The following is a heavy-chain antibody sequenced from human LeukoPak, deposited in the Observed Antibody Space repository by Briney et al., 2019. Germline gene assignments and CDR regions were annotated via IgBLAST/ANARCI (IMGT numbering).Heavy chain of an antibody. Sequence: SETLSLTCTVSGGSISSYYWSWIRQPPGKGLEWTGYIYYSGSTNYNPSLKSRVTISVDTSKNQFSLKLSSVTAADTAVYYCARGRSGIYGMDVWGQGTTVTVSS. CDR2: IYYSGST. CDR1: GGSISSYY. J-gene: IGHJ6*02. CDR3: ARGRSGIYGMDV. V-gene: IGHV4-59*08.